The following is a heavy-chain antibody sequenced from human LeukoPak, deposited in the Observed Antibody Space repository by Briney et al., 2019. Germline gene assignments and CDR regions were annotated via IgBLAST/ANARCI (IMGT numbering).Heavy chain of an antibody. V-gene: IGHV4-4*07. CDR1: GGSISNDY. D-gene: IGHD7-27*01. J-gene: IGHJ6*03. CDR3: ARDRGPNWGHYYYYMDV. CDR2: LYTGGNP. Sequence: SETLSLTCTVSGGSISNDYWSWIRHPAGKGLEWIGRLYTGGNPNCNPSLKSRVTMSLDTSKNQFSLKLTSVTAADTAVYYCARDRGPNWGHYYYYMDVWGKGTTVTISS.